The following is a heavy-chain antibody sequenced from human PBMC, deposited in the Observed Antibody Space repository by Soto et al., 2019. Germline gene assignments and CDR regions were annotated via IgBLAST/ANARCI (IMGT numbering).Heavy chain of an antibody. Sequence: QLQLQESGSGLVKPSQTLSLTCAVSGGSISSGGYSWSWIRQPPGKGLEWIGYIYHRGSTYYNPSLKSLATISVDRSKNQCSLKLSSVTAADTAVYYCASGPIGDYTDGFDYWGQGTLFTVSS. CDR2: IYHRGST. D-gene: IGHD4-17*01. V-gene: IGHV4-30-2*01. J-gene: IGHJ4*02. CDR3: ASGPIGDYTDGFDY. CDR1: GGSISSGGYS.